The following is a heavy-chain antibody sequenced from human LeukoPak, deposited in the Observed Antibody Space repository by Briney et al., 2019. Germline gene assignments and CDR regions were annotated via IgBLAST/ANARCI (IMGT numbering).Heavy chain of an antibody. V-gene: IGHV3-23*01. J-gene: IGHJ4*02. Sequence: GGSLRLSCVASGFTFSSYEMSWVCQAPGKGLEWVSDISRSGDSTNYEGSVKGRFTISRDNSENTLYLQMNSLRVEDTAVYYCTRVGYIDEGIDYWGQGTLVTVSS. CDR3: TRVGYIDEGIDY. CDR2: ISRSGDST. D-gene: IGHD5-24*01. CDR1: GFTFSSYE.